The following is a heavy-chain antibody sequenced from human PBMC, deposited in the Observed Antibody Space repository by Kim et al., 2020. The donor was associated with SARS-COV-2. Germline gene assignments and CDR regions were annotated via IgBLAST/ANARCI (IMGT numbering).Heavy chain of an antibody. J-gene: IGHJ4*02. V-gene: IGHV3-23*01. D-gene: IGHD2-15*01. CDR2: ISGSGGST. CDR1: GFTFSSYA. Sequence: GGSLRLSCAASGFTFSSYAMSWVRQAPGKGLEWVSAISGSGGSTYYADSVKGRFTISRDNSKNTLYLQMNSLRAEDTAVYYCAKALGIVVVVAATPVSDYWGQGTLVTVSS. CDR3: AKALGIVVVVAATPVSDY.